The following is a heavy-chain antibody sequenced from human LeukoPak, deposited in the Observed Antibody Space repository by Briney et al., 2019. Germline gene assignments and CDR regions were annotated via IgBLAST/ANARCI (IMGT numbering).Heavy chain of an antibody. J-gene: IGHJ4*02. CDR1: GFTFSDYY. D-gene: IGHD3-3*01. Sequence: GSLRLSCAASGFTFSDYYMSWIRQPPGKGLEWIGSIYYSGSTYYNPSLKSRVTISVDTSKNQFSLKLSSVTAADTAVYYCARTLTYYDFWSGYYLPETFDYWGQGTLVTVSS. CDR3: ARTLTYYDFWSGYYLPETFDY. CDR2: IYYSGST. V-gene: IGHV4-38-2*01.